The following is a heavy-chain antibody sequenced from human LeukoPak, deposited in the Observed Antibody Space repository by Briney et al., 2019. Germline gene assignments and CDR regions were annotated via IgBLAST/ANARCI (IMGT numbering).Heavy chain of an antibody. J-gene: IGHJ6*02. V-gene: IGHV3-72*01. CDR2: SRHKAKSYTT. Sequence: TGGSLRLSCAASGFTFSDYYMDWVRQAPGKGLEWVGRSRHKAKSYTTDYAASVKGRFTISRDDSKNSLYLQMNSPNTEDTAVYYCASPGDMDVWGQGTTVTVSS. D-gene: IGHD3-10*01. CDR1: GFTFSDYY. CDR3: ASPGDMDV.